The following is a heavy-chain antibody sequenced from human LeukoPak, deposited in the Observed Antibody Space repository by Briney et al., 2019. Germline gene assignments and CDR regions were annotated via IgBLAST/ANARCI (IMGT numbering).Heavy chain of an antibody. CDR1: GGSISSYY. CDR2: IYYSGST. Sequence: SETLSLTCTVSGGSISSYYWSWIRQPPGKGLEWIGYIYYSGSTNYNPSLKSRVTIPVDTSKNQFSLKLSSVTAADTAVYYCARVIRIAAADYFDYWGQGTLVTVSS. CDR3: ARVIRIAAADYFDY. J-gene: IGHJ4*02. V-gene: IGHV4-59*01. D-gene: IGHD6-13*01.